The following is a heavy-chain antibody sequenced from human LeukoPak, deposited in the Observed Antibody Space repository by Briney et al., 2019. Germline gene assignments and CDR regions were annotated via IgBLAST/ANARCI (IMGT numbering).Heavy chain of an antibody. CDR3: ARGSGIAAAGIRYYYYYMDV. Sequence: PSETLSLTCVVYGGSFSGYYWSWIRQPPGKGLEWIGEINHSGITNYNPSLKSRVAISVDTSKNQFSLKLSSVTAADTAVYYCARGSGIAAAGIRYYYYYMDVWGKGTTVTISS. D-gene: IGHD6-13*01. V-gene: IGHV4-34*01. CDR1: GGSFSGYY. CDR2: INHSGIT. J-gene: IGHJ6*03.